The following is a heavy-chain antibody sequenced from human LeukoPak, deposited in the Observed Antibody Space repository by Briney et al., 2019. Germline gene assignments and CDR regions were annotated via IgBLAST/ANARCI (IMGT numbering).Heavy chain of an antibody. V-gene: IGHV4-59*01. J-gene: IGHJ4*02. Sequence: SETLSLTCTVSGGSISSYYWSWIRQPPGKGLEWIGYIYYSGSTNYNPSLKSRVTISVDTSKNQFSLKLSSVTATDTAVYYCATDRSSYQKIFDFWGQGTLVTVSS. CDR3: ATDRSSYQKIFDF. CDR2: IYYSGST. D-gene: IGHD3-22*01. CDR1: GGSISSYY.